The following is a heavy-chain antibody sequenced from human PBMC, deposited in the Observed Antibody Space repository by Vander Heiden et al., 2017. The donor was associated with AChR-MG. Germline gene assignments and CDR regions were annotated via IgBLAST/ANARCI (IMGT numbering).Heavy chain of an antibody. CDR1: DSISGYY. Sequence: QVQLQESGPGLVKPSETLSLTCTVSDSISGYYWSWIRQPPGKGLEWVGSIYESGSADYNPSLKSRVTISGDTSKSRISLNVRSVTDADTAVYFCAREVSGGRGGYNWFDPWGQGTLVIVSS. D-gene: IGHD3-16*01. J-gene: IGHJ5*02. CDR2: IYESGSA. V-gene: IGHV4-59*01. CDR3: AREVSGGRGGYNWFDP.